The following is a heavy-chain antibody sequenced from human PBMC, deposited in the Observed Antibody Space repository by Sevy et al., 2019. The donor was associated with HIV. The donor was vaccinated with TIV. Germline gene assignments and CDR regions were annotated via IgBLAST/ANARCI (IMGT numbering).Heavy chain of an antibody. CDR2: IYYSGST. CDR3: ARWSRGPFDY. J-gene: IGHJ4*02. D-gene: IGHD3-3*01. CDR1: GGSISSYY. Sequence: SETLSLTCTVSGGSISSYYWSWIRQPPGKGLEWIGYIYYSGSTNYNPSLESRVTIAVDTSKNQFSLKLSSVTAADTAVYYCARWSRGPFDYWGEGTLVTVSS. V-gene: IGHV4-59*01.